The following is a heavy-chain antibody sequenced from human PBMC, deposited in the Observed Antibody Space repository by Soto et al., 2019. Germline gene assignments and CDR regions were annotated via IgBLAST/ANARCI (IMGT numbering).Heavy chain of an antibody. CDR3: AKGRSRWLKNTSWYFDI. Sequence: ASVKVSCKVSGYSLTELSLHWVRQAPRKGLEWMGGFDPEEDQTFYAQKFKGRVTVTEDTSTNTAYMELSSLRSDDTAVYYCAKGRSRWLKNTSWYFDIWSRGTLVTVSS. D-gene: IGHD6-13*01. CDR1: GYSLTELS. V-gene: IGHV1-24*01. J-gene: IGHJ2*01. CDR2: FDPEEDQT.